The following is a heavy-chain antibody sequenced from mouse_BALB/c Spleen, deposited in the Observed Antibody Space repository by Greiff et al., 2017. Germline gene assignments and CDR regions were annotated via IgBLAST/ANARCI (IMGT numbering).Heavy chain of an antibody. J-gene: IGHJ4*01. CDR1: GYNFTSYW. V-gene: IGHV1-55*01. CDR3: AQGGYYGNYAYAMDY. CDR2: IYPGSGST. D-gene: IGHD2-1*01. Sequence: VQLQQPGAELVKPGTSVKLSCKASGYNFTSYWINWVKLRPGQGLEWIGDIYPGSGSTNYNEKFKSKATLTVDTSSSTAYMQLSSLASEDSALYYCAQGGYYGNYAYAMDYWGQGTSVTVSS.